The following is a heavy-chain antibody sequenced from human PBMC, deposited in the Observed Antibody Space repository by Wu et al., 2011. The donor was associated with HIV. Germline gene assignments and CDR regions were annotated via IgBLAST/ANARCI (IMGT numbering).Heavy chain of an antibody. D-gene: IGHD6-13*01. CDR3: ASQSYTSSSSSWYLPPYYYYGMDV. V-gene: IGHV1-69*14. Sequence: QVHLVQSGTEVKKPGSSVKVSCKTSGYTFSTYAVTWVRQAPGQGLEWMGRIMPIFGATNYAQKFQGRVTITADKSTSTAYMELSSLRSEDTAVYYCASQSYTSSSSSWYLPPYYYYGMDVWAKGHGHRLL. J-gene: IGHJ6*04. CDR2: IMPIFGAT. CDR1: GYTFSTYA.